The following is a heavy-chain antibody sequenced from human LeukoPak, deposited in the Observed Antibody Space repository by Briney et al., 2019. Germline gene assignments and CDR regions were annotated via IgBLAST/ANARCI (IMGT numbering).Heavy chain of an antibody. CDR2: ISAYNGNT. CDR1: GYTFTSYG. Sequence: ASVKVSCKASGYTFTSYGVSWVRQAPGQGLEWMGWISAYNGNTNYAQKLQGRVTMTTDTSTSTAYMELRSLRSDDTAVYYCARDRMGSYDILTGDDAFDIWGQGTMVTVSS. J-gene: IGHJ3*02. V-gene: IGHV1-18*01. D-gene: IGHD3-9*01. CDR3: ARDRMGSYDILTGDDAFDI.